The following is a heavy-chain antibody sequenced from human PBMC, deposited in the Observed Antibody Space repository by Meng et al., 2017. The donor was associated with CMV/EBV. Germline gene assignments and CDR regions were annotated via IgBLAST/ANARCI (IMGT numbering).Heavy chain of an antibody. CDR2: ISSSSSYI. D-gene: IGHD1-7*01. Sequence: GGSLRLSCAASGFTFSSYSMNWVRQAPGKGLEWVSSISSSSSYIHYADSVKGRFTISRDNAKNSLYLQMNSLRAEDTAVYYCARDLELRPWFDPWGQGTLVTVSS. CDR3: ARDLELRPWFDP. J-gene: IGHJ5*02. CDR1: GFTFSSYS. V-gene: IGHV3-21*01.